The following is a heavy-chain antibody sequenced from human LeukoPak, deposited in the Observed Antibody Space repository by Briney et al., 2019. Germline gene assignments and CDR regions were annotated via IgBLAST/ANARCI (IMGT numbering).Heavy chain of an antibody. V-gene: IGHV4-34*01. J-gene: IGHJ4*02. CDR3: ARDGAAAGWYDY. D-gene: IGHD6-13*01. CDR2: INHSGRT. Sequence: SETLSLTCAVSGGSFSDYYWSWIRQPPGKGLEWIGEINHSGRTTYNPSLKSRVTISVDTSKNLFSLKLNSVTAADTAVYYCARDGAAAGWYDYWGQGTLVTVSS. CDR1: GGSFSDYY.